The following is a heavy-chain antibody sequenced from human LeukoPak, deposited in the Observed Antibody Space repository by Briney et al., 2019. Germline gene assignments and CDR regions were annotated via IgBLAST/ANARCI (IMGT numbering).Heavy chain of an antibody. CDR3: AISRGRWEILDY. Sequence: GGSLRLSCAASGLTFSSNGMHWVRQAPGKGLDWVAFIRYDESNEYYADSVKGRFTISRDISKSTVYLQMNSLIAEDTAVYYCAISRGRWEILDYWGQGTLVTVSS. V-gene: IGHV3-30*02. D-gene: IGHD3-10*01. J-gene: IGHJ4*02. CDR1: GLTFSSNG. CDR2: IRYDESNE.